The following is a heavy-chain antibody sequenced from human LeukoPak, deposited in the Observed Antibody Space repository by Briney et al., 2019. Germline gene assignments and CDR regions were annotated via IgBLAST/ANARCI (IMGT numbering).Heavy chain of an antibody. J-gene: IGHJ4*02. V-gene: IGHV3-33*01. CDR2: IWYDGSNK. Sequence: GRSLRLSCAASGFTFSSYGMHWVRQAPGKGLEWVAVIWYDGSNKYYADSVKGRFTISRDNSKNTLYLQMNSLRAEDTAVYYCARFASGWQPGPFDYWGQGTLVTVSS. CDR1: GFTFSSYG. D-gene: IGHD6-19*01. CDR3: ARFASGWQPGPFDY.